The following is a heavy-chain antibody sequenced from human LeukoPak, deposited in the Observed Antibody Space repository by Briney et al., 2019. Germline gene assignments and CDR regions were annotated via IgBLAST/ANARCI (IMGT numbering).Heavy chain of an antibody. Sequence: PSETLSLTCAASGGSINSYSMSWIRQPPGKGLEWIGYIYYSGSTNYNPSLKSRVTISVDTSKNQFSLKLSSVTAADTAVYYCARGPSSSWYDSWGQGTLVTVSS. J-gene: IGHJ5*01. CDR3: ARGPSSSWYDS. D-gene: IGHD6-13*01. CDR1: GGSINSYS. V-gene: IGHV4-59*01. CDR2: IYYSGST.